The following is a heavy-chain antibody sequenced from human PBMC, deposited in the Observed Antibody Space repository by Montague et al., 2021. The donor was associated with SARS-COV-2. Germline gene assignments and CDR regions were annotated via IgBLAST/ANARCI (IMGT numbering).Heavy chain of an antibody. J-gene: IGHJ6*02. CDR3: ARDRDWDDWCGMDV. V-gene: IGHV3-48*03. Sequence: SLRLSCAASGFIFSSYEMNWVRQAPGKGLEWISYISSSGGGSTKHYTDSVKGRFTISRDNAMNSLYLQMNSLRVEDTAIYYCARDRDWDDWCGMDVWGRGTTVTVPS. CDR1: GFIFSSYE. D-gene: IGHD2-21*01. CDR2: ISSSGGGSTK.